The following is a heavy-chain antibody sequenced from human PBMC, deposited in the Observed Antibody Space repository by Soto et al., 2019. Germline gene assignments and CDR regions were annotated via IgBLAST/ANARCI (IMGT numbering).Heavy chain of an antibody. V-gene: IGHV1-46*01. Sequence: GASVKVSCKASGYTFSDHYLHWVRQAPGQGLEWMGIIHPTGGSTSYAQKFQDRVTMTTDTSTSTVYMELRSLRSDDTAMFYCARGSALDTWGQGTLVTV. CDR1: GYTFSDHY. J-gene: IGHJ5*02. CDR2: IHPTGGST. CDR3: ARGSALDT.